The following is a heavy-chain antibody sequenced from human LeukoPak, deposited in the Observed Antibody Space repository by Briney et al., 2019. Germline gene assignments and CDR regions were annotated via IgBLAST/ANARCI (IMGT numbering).Heavy chain of an antibody. CDR2: ISGSGGST. V-gene: IGHV3-23*01. Sequence: GGSLRLSCAASGFTFSSYAMSWVRQAPGKGLEWVSAISGSGGSTYYADSVKGRFTISRDNSKNTLYLQMNSLRAEDTAVYYCAKGYCSCGSCPIDYWGQGTLVTVSS. CDR1: GFTFSSYA. CDR3: AKGYCSCGSCPIDY. D-gene: IGHD2-15*01. J-gene: IGHJ4*02.